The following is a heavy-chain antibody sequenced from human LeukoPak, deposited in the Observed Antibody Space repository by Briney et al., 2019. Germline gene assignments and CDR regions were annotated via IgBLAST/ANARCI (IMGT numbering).Heavy chain of an antibody. CDR1: GYSLSDLS. Sequence: ASVNVSCKVSGYSLSDLSIHWVRQSPGKGLEWMGGYEPDYGDTIYAENFQGRVTMTEDPSTDTAKMILTDLRFEDTATYYCAAHRTAGGFGTWGQGALVSVSS. J-gene: IGHJ5*02. CDR3: AAHRTAGGFGT. V-gene: IGHV1-24*01. CDR2: YEPDYGDT. D-gene: IGHD3-10*01.